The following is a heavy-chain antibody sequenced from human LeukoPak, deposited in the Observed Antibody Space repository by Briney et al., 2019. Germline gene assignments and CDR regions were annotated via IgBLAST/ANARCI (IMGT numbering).Heavy chain of an antibody. CDR2: ISYDGGSK. Sequence: GRSLRLSCAASGFTFSTYAMHWVRQAPGKGLEWVAVISYDGGSKYYADSVKGRFTISRDNSKNTLYLQMNSLRAEDTAVYYCARARSSYGYGDAFDIWGQGTMVTVSS. J-gene: IGHJ3*02. V-gene: IGHV3-30*04. CDR1: GFTFSTYA. D-gene: IGHD5-18*01. CDR3: ARARSSYGYGDAFDI.